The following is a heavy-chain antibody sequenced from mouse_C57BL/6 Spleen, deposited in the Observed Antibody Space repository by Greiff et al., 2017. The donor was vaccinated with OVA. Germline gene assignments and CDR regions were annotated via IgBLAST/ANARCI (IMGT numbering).Heavy chain of an antibody. CDR3: AYGNYRYFDV. D-gene: IGHD2-10*02. CDR2: IDPSDSYT. Sequence: QVHVKQPGAELVKPGASVKLSCKASGYTFTSYWMQWVKQRPGQGLEWIGEIDPSDSYTNYNQKFKGKATLTVDTSSSTAYMQLSSLTSEDSAVYYCAYGNYRYFDVWGTGTTVTVSS. V-gene: IGHV1-50*01. J-gene: IGHJ1*03. CDR1: GYTFTSYW.